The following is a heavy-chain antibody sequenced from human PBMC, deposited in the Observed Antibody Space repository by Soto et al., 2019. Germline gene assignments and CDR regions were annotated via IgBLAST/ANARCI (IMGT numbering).Heavy chain of an antibody. D-gene: IGHD4-17*01. Sequence: QVQLVESGGGVVQPGRSLRLSCAASGFTFSSYAMHWVRQAPGKGLEWVAVISYDGSNKYYADSVKGRFTISRDNSKNTLYLQMNSLRAEDTAVDYCARNPTVTTFLYFDYCGQGTLVTVSS. V-gene: IGHV3-30-3*01. CDR3: ARNPTVTTFLYFDY. J-gene: IGHJ4*02. CDR2: ISYDGSNK. CDR1: GFTFSSYA.